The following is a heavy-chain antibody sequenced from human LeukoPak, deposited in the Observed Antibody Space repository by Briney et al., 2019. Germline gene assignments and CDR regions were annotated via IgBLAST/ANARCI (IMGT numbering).Heavy chain of an antibody. CDR3: ARGSTIAVAGIDY. CDR2: INHSGST. J-gene: IGHJ4*02. D-gene: IGHD6-19*01. Sequence: SETLSLTCAGYGGSFSGYYWSWIRQPPGKGLEWIGEINHSGSTNYNPSLKSRVTISVDTSKNQFSLKLSSVTAADTAVYYCARGSTIAVAGIDYWGQGTLVTVSS. V-gene: IGHV4-34*01. CDR1: GGSFSGYY.